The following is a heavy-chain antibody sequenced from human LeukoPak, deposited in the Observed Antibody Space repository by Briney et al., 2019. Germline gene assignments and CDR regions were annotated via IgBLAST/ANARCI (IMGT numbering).Heavy chain of an antibody. CDR1: GYSFTSYW. CDR2: IYPGDSDT. Sequence: GESLKISCKGSGYSFTSYWIGWVRQMPGKGLEWMVIIYPGDSDTRYSPSFQGQVTISADKSISTAYLQWSSLKASDTAMYYCARHQGRYGDYAEVWFDPWGQGTLVTVSS. D-gene: IGHD4-17*01. CDR3: ARHQGRYGDYAEVWFDP. V-gene: IGHV5-51*01. J-gene: IGHJ5*02.